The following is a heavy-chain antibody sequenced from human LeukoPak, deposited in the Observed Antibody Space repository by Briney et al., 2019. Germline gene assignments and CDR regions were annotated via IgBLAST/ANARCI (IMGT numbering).Heavy chain of an antibody. V-gene: IGHV4-4*07. Sequence: SETLSLTCTVSGGSISSYYWSWIRQPPGKGLEWIGRIYTSGSTNYNPSLKRRVTMSVDTSKNQFSLKLNSVTAADTAVYYCAKFKGYSYGHGAFDIWGQGTMVTVSS. CDR2: IYTSGST. D-gene: IGHD5-18*01. CDR1: GGSISSYY. CDR3: AKFKGYSYGHGAFDI. J-gene: IGHJ3*02.